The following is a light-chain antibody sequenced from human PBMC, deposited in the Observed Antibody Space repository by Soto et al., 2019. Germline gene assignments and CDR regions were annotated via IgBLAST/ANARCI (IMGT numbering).Light chain of an antibody. J-gene: IGKJ5*01. Sequence: EIVLTQSPGTLSLSPGERATLSCRASQTISTTYFNWYQQKPGQAPRLLIYGASTRATGIPARFSGTGSGTEFTLTISSLQSEDFAVYYCQQYYDWPITFGQGTRLE. V-gene: IGKV3-15*01. CDR3: QQYYDWPIT. CDR1: QTISTTY. CDR2: GAS.